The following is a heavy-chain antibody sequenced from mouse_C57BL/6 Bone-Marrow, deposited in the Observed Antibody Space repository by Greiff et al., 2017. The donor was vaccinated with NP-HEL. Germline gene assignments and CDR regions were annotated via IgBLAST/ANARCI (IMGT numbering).Heavy chain of an antibody. CDR3: ARPHYDYDWFAY. D-gene: IGHD2-4*01. J-gene: IGHJ3*01. Sequence: EVMLVESGGGLVQPGGSLSLSCAASGFTFTDYYMSWVRQPPGKALEWLGFIRNKANGYTTEYSASVKGRFTISRDNSQSILYLQMNALRAEDSATYYCARPHYDYDWFAYWGQGTLVTVSA. CDR1: GFTFTDYY. CDR2: IRNKANGYTT. V-gene: IGHV7-3*01.